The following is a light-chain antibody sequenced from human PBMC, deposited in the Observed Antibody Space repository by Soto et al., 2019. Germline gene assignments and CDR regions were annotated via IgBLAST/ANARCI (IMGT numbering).Light chain of an antibody. CDR2: ANS. Sequence: QSVLTQPPSVSWAPGQRVTISCTGSSSNIGAGYDVHWYQQLPGTAPKLLIYANSNRPSGGPGRFSGSKSGTSASRAITGLQAEDEADYYCQSYDSSLSGYVLGNGTKATAL. CDR1: SSNIGAGYD. CDR3: QSYDSSLSGYV. J-gene: IGLJ1*01. V-gene: IGLV1-40*01.